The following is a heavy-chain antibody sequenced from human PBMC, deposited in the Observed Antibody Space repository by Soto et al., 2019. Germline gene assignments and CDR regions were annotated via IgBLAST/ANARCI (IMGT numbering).Heavy chain of an antibody. V-gene: IGHV1-18*01. Sequence: VKVSCKASGYTFTSYGISWVRQAPGQGLEWMGWISAYNGNTNYAQKLQGRVTMTTDTSTSTAYMELRSLRSDDTAVYYCARGGTGYCSGGSCYLGWFDPWGQGTLVTVSS. D-gene: IGHD2-15*01. CDR3: ARGGTGYCSGGSCYLGWFDP. CDR1: GYTFTSYG. J-gene: IGHJ5*02. CDR2: ISAYNGNT.